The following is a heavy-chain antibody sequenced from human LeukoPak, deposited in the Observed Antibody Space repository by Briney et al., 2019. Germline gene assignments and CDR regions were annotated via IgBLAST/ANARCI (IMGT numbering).Heavy chain of an antibody. CDR3: AGKLEYSTIQH. CDR1: GFTFSSYA. V-gene: IGHV3-23*01. Sequence: GGSLRLSCAASGFTFSSYAMSWVRQAPGKGLEWVSAISGSGGSTYYADSVKGRFTISRDNAKNSLYLQMNSLRAEDTAVYYCAGKLEYSTIQHWGQGTLVTVSS. D-gene: IGHD6-6*01. J-gene: IGHJ1*01. CDR2: ISGSGGST.